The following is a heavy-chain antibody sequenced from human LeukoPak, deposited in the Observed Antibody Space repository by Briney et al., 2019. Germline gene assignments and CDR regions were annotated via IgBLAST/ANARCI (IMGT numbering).Heavy chain of an antibody. Sequence: RPGGSLRLSCAASGFTFRRYWMHWVRQAPGKGLVWVSRINPDGSPTTYADSVKGRFTISRDNAKNTLYLQMNSLRAEDTAVYYCARGPYFASSSGYYYYYMDVWGKGTTVTVSS. D-gene: IGHD6-6*01. J-gene: IGHJ6*03. V-gene: IGHV3-74*01. CDR1: GFTFRRYW. CDR2: INPDGSPT. CDR3: ARGPYFASSSGYYYYYMDV.